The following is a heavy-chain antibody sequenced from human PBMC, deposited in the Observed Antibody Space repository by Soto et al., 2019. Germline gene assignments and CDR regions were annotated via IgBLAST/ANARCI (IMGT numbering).Heavy chain of an antibody. J-gene: IGHJ5*02. D-gene: IGHD5-12*01. Sequence: QITLKESGPTLVKPTQTLTLTCTFSGFSLSTSGVGVGWIRQPPGKALEWLALIYWDDDKRYSPSLKSRLTITKXPPXNXVVLTMTNMDPVDTATYYCAHSGYSGYDLDANWFDPWGQGTLVTVSS. V-gene: IGHV2-5*02. CDR2: IYWDDDK. CDR3: AHSGYSGYDLDANWFDP. CDR1: GFSLSTSGVG.